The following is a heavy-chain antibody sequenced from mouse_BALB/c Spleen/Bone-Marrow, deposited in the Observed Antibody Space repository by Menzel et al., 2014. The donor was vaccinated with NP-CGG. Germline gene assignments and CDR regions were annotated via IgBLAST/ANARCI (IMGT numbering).Heavy chain of an antibody. V-gene: IGHV14-4*02. J-gene: IGHJ4*01. CDR1: GFNIKDYY. CDR3: NGNYYAMDY. CDR2: IDPENGDT. Sequence: VQLKQSGAELARSGASVKLPCTASGFNIKDYYMHWVKQRPERGLEWIGWIDPENGDTEYAPKFQGKATMTADTSSNTAYLQLSSLTSEDTAVYYCNGNYYAMDYWGQGTSVTVSS. D-gene: IGHD2-1*01.